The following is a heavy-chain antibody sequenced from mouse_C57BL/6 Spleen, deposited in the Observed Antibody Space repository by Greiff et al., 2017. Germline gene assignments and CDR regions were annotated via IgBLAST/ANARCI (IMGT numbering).Heavy chain of an antibody. CDR2: ISRGSSTI. CDR1: GFTFSDYG. V-gene: IGHV5-17*01. Sequence: EVKLVESGGGLVKPGGSLKLSCAASGFTFSDYGMHWVRQAPEKGLEWVAYISRGSSTIYYADTVKGRFTISRDNAKNTLFLQMTSLRSEDTAMYYCARLYYDYGAMDYWGQGTSVTVSS. D-gene: IGHD2-4*01. CDR3: ARLYYDYGAMDY. J-gene: IGHJ4*01.